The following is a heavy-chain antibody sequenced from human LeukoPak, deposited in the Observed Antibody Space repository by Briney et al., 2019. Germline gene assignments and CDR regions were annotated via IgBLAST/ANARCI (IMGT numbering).Heavy chain of an antibody. CDR1: GFTFSTYW. CDR3: ARVFRIPGISSDY. D-gene: IGHD6-13*01. Sequence: GGSLRLSCAAPGFTFSTYWMHWVRQAPGKGLVWVSRINSDGSSTSYADSVKGRFTISRDNARNTLYLQMNSLRAEDTAVYYCARVFRIPGISSDYWDQGTLVTVSS. CDR2: INSDGSST. J-gene: IGHJ4*02. V-gene: IGHV3-74*01.